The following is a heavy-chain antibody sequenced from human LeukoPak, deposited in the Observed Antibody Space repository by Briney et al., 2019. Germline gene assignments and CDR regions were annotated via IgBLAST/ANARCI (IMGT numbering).Heavy chain of an antibody. CDR1: GGPINTGDYY. Sequence: SETLSLTCSVSGGPINTGDYYWTWIRQPPGKGLEWIGSLFYTGNTYYNPSLKSRVTISIDTSKNQFSLKLISVTAADTAVYYCARENIVSTRDFDYWGQGTLVTVSS. J-gene: IGHJ4*02. CDR3: ARENIVSTRDFDY. V-gene: IGHV4-39*07. CDR2: LFYTGNT. D-gene: IGHD5/OR15-5a*01.